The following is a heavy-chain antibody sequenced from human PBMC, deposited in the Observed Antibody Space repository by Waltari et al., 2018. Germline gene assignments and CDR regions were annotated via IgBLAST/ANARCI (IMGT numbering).Heavy chain of an antibody. CDR2: INSEGSST. D-gene: IGHD1-1*01. CDR1: GFTFSSYW. V-gene: IGHV3-74*01. CDR3: ARVGGGLERGPFDY. Sequence: EVQLVESGGGLVQPGGSLRLSCAASGFTFSSYWMHWVRQAPGKGLVWVSRINSEGSSTSYADSVKGRFTISRDNAKNTLYLQMNSLRAEDTAVYYCARVGGGLERGPFDYWGQGTLVTVSS. J-gene: IGHJ4*02.